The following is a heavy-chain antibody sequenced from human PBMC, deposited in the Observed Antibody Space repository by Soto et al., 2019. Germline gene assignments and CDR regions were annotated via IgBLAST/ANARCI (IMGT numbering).Heavy chain of an antibody. CDR2: INHTGGT. CDR1: GGSVSGYY. Sequence: PSETLSLTCAVYGGSVSGYYCNCIRHAPVKGLEWIVEINHTGGTHYNPSLKSRVTMSVDTSKNQFSLRLSSVTAADTAIYYCATRITVFGLLIPPFDPWGQGTQVTVSS. V-gene: IGHV4-34*01. J-gene: IGHJ5*02. D-gene: IGHD3-3*01. CDR3: ATRITVFGLLIPPFDP.